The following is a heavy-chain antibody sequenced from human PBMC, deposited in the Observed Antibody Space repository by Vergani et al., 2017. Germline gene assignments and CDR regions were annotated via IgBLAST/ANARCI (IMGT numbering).Heavy chain of an antibody. CDR2: INWNGGST. CDR1: GFTFDDYG. CDR3: AREGDIVVVPAATQNWYFDL. V-gene: IGHV3-20*01. J-gene: IGHJ2*01. Sequence: EVQLLESGGGLVQPGGSLRLSCAASGFTFDDYGMSWVRQAPGKGLEWVSGINWNGGSTGYADSVKGRFTISRDNAKNALYLQMNSLRAEDTALYHCAREGDIVVVPAATQNWYFDLWGRGTLVTVSS. D-gene: IGHD2-2*01.